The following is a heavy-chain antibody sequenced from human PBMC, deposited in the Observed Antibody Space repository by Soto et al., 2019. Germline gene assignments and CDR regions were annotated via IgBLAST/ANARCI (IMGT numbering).Heavy chain of an antibody. V-gene: IGHV1-18*01. D-gene: IGHD3-22*01. Sequence: GASVKVSCKASGYTFTSYGISWVRQAPGQGLEWMGWISAYNGNTNYAQKLQGRVTMTTDTSTSTAYMELRSLRSDDTAVYYCASDSSGYYLAEYFQHWRQGTLVTVSS. CDR1: GYTFTSYG. CDR2: ISAYNGNT. J-gene: IGHJ1*01. CDR3: ASDSSGYYLAEYFQH.